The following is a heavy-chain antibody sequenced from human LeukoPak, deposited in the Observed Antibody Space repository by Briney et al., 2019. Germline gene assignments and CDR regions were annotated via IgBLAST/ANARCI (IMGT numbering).Heavy chain of an antibody. D-gene: IGHD6-19*01. J-gene: IGHJ4*02. CDR2: IYYSGST. CDR1: GGSISSYY. Sequence: PSETLSLTCTVSGGSISSYYWSWIRQPPGKGLEWIGYIYYSGSTNYNPSLKSRVTISVDTSKSQFSLKLSSVTAADTAVYYCARGKYSNSSPSYYFDYWGQGTLVTVSS. CDR3: ARGKYSNSSPSYYFDY. V-gene: IGHV4-59*01.